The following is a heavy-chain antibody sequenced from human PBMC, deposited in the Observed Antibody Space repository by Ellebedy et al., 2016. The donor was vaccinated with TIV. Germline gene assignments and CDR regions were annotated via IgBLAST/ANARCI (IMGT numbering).Heavy chain of an antibody. D-gene: IGHD6-19*01. V-gene: IGHV3-48*02. Sequence: GESLKISCAASGFTFSSYSMNWVRQAPGKGLEWVSYISSSSSTIYYADSVKGRFTISRDTATNSLFLQMNSLRDEDTAVYYCAKDGDGSGWGDLDFWGQGTLVTVSS. CDR1: GFTFSSYS. CDR3: AKDGDGSGWGDLDF. J-gene: IGHJ4*02. CDR2: ISSSSSTI.